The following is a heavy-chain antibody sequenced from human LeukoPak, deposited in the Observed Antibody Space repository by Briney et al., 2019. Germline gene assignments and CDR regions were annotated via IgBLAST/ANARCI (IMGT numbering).Heavy chain of an antibody. CDR1: GFTFSSYG. CDR3: TGIAVAGEGLSWFDP. J-gene: IGHJ5*02. CDR2: INHSGST. V-gene: IGHV4-34*08. Sequence: PGGSLRLSCAASGFTFSSYGMSWVRQAPGKGLEWIGEINHSGSTNYNPSLKSRVTISVDTSKNQFSLKLSSVTAADTAVYYCTGIAVAGEGLSWFDPWGQGTLVTVSS. D-gene: IGHD6-19*01.